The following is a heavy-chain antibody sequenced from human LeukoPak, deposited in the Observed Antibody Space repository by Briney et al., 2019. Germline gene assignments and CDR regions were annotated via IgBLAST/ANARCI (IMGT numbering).Heavy chain of an antibody. Sequence: GASVKVSCKTSGYTFTGNFMHWVRQAPGQGPEWMGWINPNNGDTNYAQKFQGRVTMTRVTSITTAYMELSSLRSDDTAVYYCARAGDIVVVVAATLGDYFDYWGQGTLVTVSS. V-gene: IGHV1-2*02. CDR2: INPNNGDT. D-gene: IGHD2-15*01. CDR1: GYTFTGNF. J-gene: IGHJ4*02. CDR3: ARAGDIVVVVAATLGDYFDY.